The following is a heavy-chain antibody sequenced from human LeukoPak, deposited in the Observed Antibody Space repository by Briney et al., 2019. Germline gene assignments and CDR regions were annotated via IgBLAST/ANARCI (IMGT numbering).Heavy chain of an antibody. V-gene: IGHV3-43D*03. CDR2: ISWDGRTT. CDR3: ARRGFLVSEYFQH. D-gene: IGHD3-10*01. CDR1: GFTFNDFA. J-gene: IGHJ1*01. Sequence: GGSLRLSCVASGFTFNDFAMSWVRHVPGKGLEWVSLISWDGRTTYYTDSVRGRFTISRDNSKNSLYLQMDSLRTDDTALYYCARRGFLVSEYFQHWGQGTLVTVSS.